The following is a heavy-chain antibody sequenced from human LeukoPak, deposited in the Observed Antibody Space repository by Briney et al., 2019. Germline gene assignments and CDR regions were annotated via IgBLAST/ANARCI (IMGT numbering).Heavy chain of an antibody. Sequence: GRSLRLSCAASGFTFSSYGMHWVRQAPGKGLEWEAVISYDGSNKYYADSVKGRFTISRDNSKNTLYLQMNSLRAEDTAVYYCAKDSGYSSSWAFDYWGQGTLVTVSS. J-gene: IGHJ4*02. CDR1: GFTFSSYG. V-gene: IGHV3-30*18. D-gene: IGHD6-13*01. CDR3: AKDSGYSSSWAFDY. CDR2: ISYDGSNK.